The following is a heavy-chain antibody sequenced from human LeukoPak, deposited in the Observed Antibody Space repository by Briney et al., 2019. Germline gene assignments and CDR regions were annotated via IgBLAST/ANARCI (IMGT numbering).Heavy chain of an antibody. D-gene: IGHD3-16*02. CDR3: AREKLSYDYVWGSYRESYYFDY. J-gene: IGHJ4*02. CDR2: INHSGST. CDR1: GGSFSGYY. Sequence: SETLSLTCAVYGGSFSGYYWSWIRQPPGKGLEWIGEINHSGSTNYNPSLRSRVTISVDTSKNQFSLKLSSVTAADTAVYYCAREKLSYDYVWGSYRESYYFDYWGQGTLVTVSS. V-gene: IGHV4-34*01.